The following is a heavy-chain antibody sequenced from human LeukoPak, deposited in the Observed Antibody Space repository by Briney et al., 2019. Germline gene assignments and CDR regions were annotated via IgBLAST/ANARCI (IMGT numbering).Heavy chain of an antibody. CDR1: GFIVSSYY. CDR3: ARSYSNHLFGMDV. V-gene: IGHV3-66*01. CDR2: IYSGGST. J-gene: IGHJ6*02. D-gene: IGHD4-11*01. Sequence: GGSLRLSCVASGFIVSSYYMTWVRQAPGKGLEWVSVIYSGGSTHYADSVKGRVAISRDNSKNTVFLQMSSVRAEDTAVYYCARSYSNHLFGMDVWGQGTTVTVTS.